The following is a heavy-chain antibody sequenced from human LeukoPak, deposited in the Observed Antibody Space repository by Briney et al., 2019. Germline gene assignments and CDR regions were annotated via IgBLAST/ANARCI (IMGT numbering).Heavy chain of an antibody. J-gene: IGHJ4*02. CDR3: AKRGVVIRVILVGFHKEAYYFDS. D-gene: IGHD3-22*01. CDR1: GITLSNYG. V-gene: IGHV3-23*01. Sequence: PGGSLRLSCAVSGITLSNYGMSWVRQGPGKGLEWVAGISGSGGSTNYADSVKGRFTISRDNRKNTLYLQMNCLRAEDTAVYFCAKRGVVIRVILVGFHKEAYYFDSWGQGALVTVSS. CDR2: ISGSGGST.